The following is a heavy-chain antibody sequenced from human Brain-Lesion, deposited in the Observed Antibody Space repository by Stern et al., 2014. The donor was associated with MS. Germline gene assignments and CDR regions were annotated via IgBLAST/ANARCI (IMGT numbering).Heavy chain of an antibody. Sequence: EVQLVQSGAEAKKPGESLKISCKGSGYIFTNYWIGWVRQMPGKGLEWMGIIYPGDSDTRYSPSFQGQVTISADKSISTAYLQWNSLRASDTAIYYCARGNITLIREDYFNYWGQGTLVTVSS. V-gene: IGHV5-51*01. J-gene: IGHJ4*02. CDR3: ARGNITLIREDYFNY. CDR1: GYIFTNYW. D-gene: IGHD3-10*02. CDR2: IYPGDSDT.